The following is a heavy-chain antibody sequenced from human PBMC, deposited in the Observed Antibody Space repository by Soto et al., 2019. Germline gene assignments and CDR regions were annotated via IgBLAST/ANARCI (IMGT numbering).Heavy chain of an antibody. CDR3: ARDSGYDDPSGNNWFDP. V-gene: IGHV4-31*03. CDR1: GGSISSGGYY. CDR2: IYYSGST. J-gene: IGHJ5*02. Sequence: SETLSLTCTVSGGSISSGGYYWSWIRQHPGKGLEWIGYIYYSGSTYYNPSLKSRVTISVDTSKNQFSLKLSSVTAADTAVYYCARDSGYDDPSGNNWFDPWGQGTLVTVSS. D-gene: IGHD5-12*01.